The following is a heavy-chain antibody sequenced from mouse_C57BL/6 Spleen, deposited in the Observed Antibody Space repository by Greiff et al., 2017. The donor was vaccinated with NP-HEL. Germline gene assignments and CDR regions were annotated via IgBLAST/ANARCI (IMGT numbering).Heavy chain of an antibody. D-gene: IGHD4-1*01. Sequence: EVQLQQSGPELVKPGASVKISCKASGYTFTDYYMNWVKQSHGKSLEWIGDINPNNGGTSYNQKFKGKATLTVDKSSSTAYMELRSLTSEDSAVYYCARSPPNWAWFAYWGQGTLVTVSA. CDR3: ARSPPNWAWFAY. CDR1: GYTFTDYY. CDR2: INPNNGGT. V-gene: IGHV1-26*01. J-gene: IGHJ3*01.